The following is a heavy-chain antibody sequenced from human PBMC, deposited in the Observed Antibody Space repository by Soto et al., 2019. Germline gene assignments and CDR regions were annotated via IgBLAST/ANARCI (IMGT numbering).Heavy chain of an antibody. Sequence: QVQLVESGGGVVQPGRSLRLSCAASGFTFSSYAMHWVRQAPGKGLEWVAVISYDGSNKYYADSVKGRFTISRDNSKNTRYLQMNSLRAEDTAVYYCARGFGSGYSFDYWGQGTLVTVSS. J-gene: IGHJ4*02. CDR1: GFTFSSYA. CDR2: ISYDGSNK. CDR3: ARGFGSGYSFDY. V-gene: IGHV3-30-3*01. D-gene: IGHD3-22*01.